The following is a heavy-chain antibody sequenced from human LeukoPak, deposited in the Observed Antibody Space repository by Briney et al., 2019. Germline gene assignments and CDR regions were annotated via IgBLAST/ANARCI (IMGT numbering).Heavy chain of an antibody. CDR3: ARDLISGAYTFDY. Sequence: GGSLRLSCAASGFTFSTFSMNWVHQAPGKGLEWVSYISSNSGTIYYADSVKGRFTISRDNAKNSLSLQMNSLRREDTAVYYCARDLISGAYTFDYWGQGTLVTVSS. CDR1: GFTFSTFS. CDR2: ISSNSGTI. D-gene: IGHD1-26*01. V-gene: IGHV3-48*01. J-gene: IGHJ4*02.